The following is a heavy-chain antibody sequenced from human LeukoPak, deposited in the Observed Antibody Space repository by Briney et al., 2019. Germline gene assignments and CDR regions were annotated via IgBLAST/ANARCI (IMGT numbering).Heavy chain of an antibody. J-gene: IGHJ4*02. CDR2: IFYSGES. Sequence: SETLSLTCTVSGGSISGNYYWGWICPPPGKGLEWIASIFYSGESNKCPSLKNRVTLSVDTSKNQFFLKLTSVTVADTAVYFCARLGDVEVNGGTLDYWGRGTLVTVSS. CDR1: GGSISGNYY. V-gene: IGHV4-39*01. CDR3: ARLGDVEVNGGTLDY. D-gene: IGHD3-16*01.